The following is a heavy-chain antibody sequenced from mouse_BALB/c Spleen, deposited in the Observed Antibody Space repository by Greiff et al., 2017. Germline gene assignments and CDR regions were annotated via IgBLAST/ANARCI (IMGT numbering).Heavy chain of an antibody. Sequence: VKLQESGAELVRPGSSVKISCKASGYAFSSYWMNWVKQRPGQGLEWIGQIYPGDGDTNYNGKFKGKATLTADKSSSTAYMQLSSLTSEDSAVYFCARSTMITDWYFDVWGAGTTVTVSS. CDR3: ARSTMITDWYFDV. D-gene: IGHD2-4*01. CDR2: IYPGDGDT. CDR1: GYAFSSYW. J-gene: IGHJ1*01. V-gene: IGHV1-80*01.